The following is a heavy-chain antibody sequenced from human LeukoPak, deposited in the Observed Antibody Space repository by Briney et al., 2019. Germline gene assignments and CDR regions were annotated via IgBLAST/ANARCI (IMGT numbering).Heavy chain of an antibody. CDR3: ARAGAEVTTHFDH. D-gene: IGHD4-17*01. CDR1: GYTFSIFG. CDR2: IGNYNGNT. J-gene: IGHJ4*02. Sequence: GASVKVSCKASGYTFSIFGISWVRQAPGQGLEWMGWIGNYNGNTNYAQKFQGRVTMTTDTSTSTAYMELRSLSSDDTAVYYCARAGAEVTTHFDHWSQGTLVIVSS. V-gene: IGHV1-18*01.